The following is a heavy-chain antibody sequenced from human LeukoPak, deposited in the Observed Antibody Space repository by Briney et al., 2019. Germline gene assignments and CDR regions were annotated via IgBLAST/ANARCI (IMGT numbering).Heavy chain of an antibody. J-gene: IGHJ4*02. Sequence: ASVKVSCKASGYTFTGYYMHWVRQAPGQGLEWMGWINPNSGGTNYAQKFQGRVTMTRDTSISTAYMELSRLRSDDTAVYCCARESSIAAAAYDYWGQGTLVTVSS. D-gene: IGHD6-13*01. CDR3: ARESSIAAAAYDY. CDR1: GYTFTGYY. CDR2: INPNSGGT. V-gene: IGHV1-2*02.